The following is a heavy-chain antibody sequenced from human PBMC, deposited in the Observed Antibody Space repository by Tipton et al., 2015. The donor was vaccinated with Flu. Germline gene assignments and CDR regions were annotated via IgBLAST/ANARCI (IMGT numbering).Heavy chain of an antibody. CDR3: ATCIAALGSDC. CDR2: SITSGSTT. V-gene: IGHV3-48*03. CDR1: GFTFSSYE. D-gene: IGHD6-6*01. Sequence: SLRLSCAASGFTFSSYEVYWVRQAPGMGLEYISFSITSGSTTYYADSVKGRFTISRDRAKNSVYLQMNSLRVEDTAVYYCATCIAALGSDCWGQGTLVTDSS. J-gene: IGHJ4*02.